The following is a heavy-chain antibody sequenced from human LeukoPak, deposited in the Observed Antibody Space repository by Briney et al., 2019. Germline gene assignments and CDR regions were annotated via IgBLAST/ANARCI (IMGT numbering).Heavy chain of an antibody. J-gene: IGHJ4*02. CDR3: ARQYYDILTGPEYFDY. CDR2: IYYSGST. D-gene: IGHD3-9*01. CDR1: GGSISSSSYY. Sequence: SETLPLTCTVSGGSISSSSYYWGWIRQPPGKGLEWIGSIYYSGSTYYNPSLKSRVTISVDTSKNQFSLKLSSVTAADTAVYYCARQYYDILTGPEYFDYWGQGTLVTVSS. V-gene: IGHV4-39*01.